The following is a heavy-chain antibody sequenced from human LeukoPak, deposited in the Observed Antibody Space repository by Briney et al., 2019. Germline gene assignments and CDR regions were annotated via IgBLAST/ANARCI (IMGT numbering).Heavy chain of an antibody. CDR1: GFTFSNYD. V-gene: IGHV3-23*01. D-gene: IGHD3-10*01. Sequence: GGSLRLSCAGSGFTFSNYDMSWVRQAPGKGLEWVSVISGSGGSTYYADSVKGRFTISRDNSKNTLYLQMNSLRAEDTAIYYCAKYYYGSGRFDYWGQGTLVTVSS. CDR2: ISGSGGST. CDR3: AKYYYGSGRFDY. J-gene: IGHJ4*02.